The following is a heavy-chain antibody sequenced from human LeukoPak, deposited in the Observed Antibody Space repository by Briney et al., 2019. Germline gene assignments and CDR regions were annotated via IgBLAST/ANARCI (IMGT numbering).Heavy chain of an antibody. CDR2: IIPIFGTA. CDR3: ARMYYYDSSGYYAPRGFDP. J-gene: IGHJ5*02. CDR1: GGTFSSYA. Sequence: ASVKVSCKASGGTFSSYAISWVRQAPGQGLEWMGGIIPIFGTANHAQKFQGRVTITADESTSTAYMELSSLRSEDTAVYYCARMYYYDSSGYYAPRGFDPWGQGTLVTVSS. V-gene: IGHV1-69*13. D-gene: IGHD3-22*01.